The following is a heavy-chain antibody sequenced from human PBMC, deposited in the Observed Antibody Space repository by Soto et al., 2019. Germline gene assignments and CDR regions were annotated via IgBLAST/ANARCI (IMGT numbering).Heavy chain of an antibody. V-gene: IGHV4-61*01. Sequence: SETLSLTCTVSGGSVSSGSYYWSWIRQPPGKGLEWIGYIYYSGSTNYNPSLKSRVTISVDTSKNQFSLKLSSVTAADTAVYYCARGRSYGGNPWYFDYWGQGTLVTVSS. CDR3: ARGRSYGGNPWYFDY. J-gene: IGHJ4*02. D-gene: IGHD1-26*01. CDR2: IYYSGST. CDR1: GGSVSSGSYY.